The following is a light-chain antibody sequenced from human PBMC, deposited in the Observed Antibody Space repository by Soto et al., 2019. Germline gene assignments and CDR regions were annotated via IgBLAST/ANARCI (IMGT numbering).Light chain of an antibody. CDR1: SDDIGTYNY. V-gene: IGLV2-8*01. CDR3: SSCVHRNNLM. CDR2: EVH. Sequence: QSALTQPPSASGSPGQTVTISCTGTSDDIGTYNYVSWYQQHAGNAPKLIIYEVHKRPSGVPNRFSGSKSGNTASLTISELQSEDEADNYCSSCVHRNNLMFGGGTKLTVL. J-gene: IGLJ3*02.